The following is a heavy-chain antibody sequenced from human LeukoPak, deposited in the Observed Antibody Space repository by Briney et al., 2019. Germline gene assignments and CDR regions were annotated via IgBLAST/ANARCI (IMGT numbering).Heavy chain of an antibody. V-gene: IGHV3-23*01. CDR3: AKDVDYGDYDGY. CDR2: ISSSGGST. CDR1: RFTFSSYG. J-gene: IGHJ4*02. D-gene: IGHD4-17*01. Sequence: GGSLRLSCAASRFTFSSYGMSWVGQAPGKGLEWVSGISSSGGSTYYADSVKGRFTISRDNSKNTLYLQMNSLRAEDTAVYYCAKDVDYGDYDGYWGQGTLVTVSS.